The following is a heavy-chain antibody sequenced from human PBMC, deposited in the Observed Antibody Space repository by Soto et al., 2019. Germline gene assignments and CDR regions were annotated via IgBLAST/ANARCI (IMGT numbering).Heavy chain of an antibody. V-gene: IGHV4-34*01. Sequence: SETLSLTCAVYGGSFSGYYWSWIRQPPGKGLEWIGEINHSGSTNYNPSLKSRVTISVDTSKNQFSLKLSSVTAADTAVYYCARDRYYDILTGYYNDAFDIWGQGTMVTVSS. CDR2: INHSGST. J-gene: IGHJ3*02. D-gene: IGHD3-9*01. CDR1: GGSFSGYY. CDR3: ARDRYYDILTGYYNDAFDI.